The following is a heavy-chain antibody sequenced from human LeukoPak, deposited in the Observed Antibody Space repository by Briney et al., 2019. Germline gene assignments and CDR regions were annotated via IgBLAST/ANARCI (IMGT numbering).Heavy chain of an antibody. Sequence: SETLSLTCTVSGYSISSGYYWGWIRQPPGKGLEWIGSIYYSGSTYYNPSLKSRVTISVDTSKNQFSLKLSSVTAADTAVYYCARPSRVVVAATRMSNSGWFDPWGQGTLVTVSS. D-gene: IGHD2-15*01. CDR3: ARPSRVVVAATRMSNSGWFDP. CDR2: IYYSGST. V-gene: IGHV4-38-2*02. CDR1: GYSISSGYY. J-gene: IGHJ5*02.